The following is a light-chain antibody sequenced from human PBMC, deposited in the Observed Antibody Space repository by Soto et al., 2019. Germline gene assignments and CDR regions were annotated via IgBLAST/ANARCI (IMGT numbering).Light chain of an antibody. V-gene: IGKV1-39*01. Sequence: DIQMTHSPSSLSASVGDRVTITCQASQDVRKYLSWYQQKARKAPKLLIYDISTLQSGVPSRFSGSGSGTDFTLTISSLQHEDFATYYCQQSYYNPTFGQGTKVDIK. J-gene: IGKJ1*01. CDR2: DIS. CDR1: QDVRKY. CDR3: QQSYYNPT.